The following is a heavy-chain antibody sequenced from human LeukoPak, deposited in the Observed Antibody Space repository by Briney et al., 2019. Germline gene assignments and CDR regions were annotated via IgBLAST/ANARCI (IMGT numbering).Heavy chain of an antibody. V-gene: IGHV4-4*07. CDR1: GGSTSSYY. CDR3: ARLGGRFSSIDY. CDR2: TYTSGST. D-gene: IGHD3-16*01. J-gene: IGHJ4*02. Sequence: SETLSLTCTVSGGSTSSYYWSWIRQPAGKGLEWIGRTYTSGSTNYNPSLKSRVAILVDKSKNQLSLKLSSVTAADTAVYYCARLGGRFSSIDYWGQGTLVTVSS.